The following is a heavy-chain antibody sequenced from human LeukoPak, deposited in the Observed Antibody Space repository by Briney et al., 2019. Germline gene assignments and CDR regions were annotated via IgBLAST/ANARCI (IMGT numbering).Heavy chain of an antibody. CDR2: IYYSGST. D-gene: IGHD6-13*01. CDR3: ARHPYKQQLGYFDY. J-gene: IGHJ4*02. V-gene: IGHV4-39*01. Sequence: PSETLSLTCTVSGGSISSSSYYWGLIRQPPGKGLEWIGSIYYSGSTYYNPSLKSRVTISVDTSKNQFSLKLSSVTAADTAVYYCARHPYKQQLGYFDYWGQGTLVTVSS. CDR1: GGSISSSSYY.